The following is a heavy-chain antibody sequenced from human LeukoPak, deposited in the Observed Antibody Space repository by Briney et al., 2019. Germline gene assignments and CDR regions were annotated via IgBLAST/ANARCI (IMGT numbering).Heavy chain of an antibody. D-gene: IGHD3-22*01. CDR2: IIPIFGTA. Sequence: SVKVSCKASGGTFSSYAISWVRQVPGQGPEWMGGIIPIFGTANYAQKFQGRVTITADESTSTAYMELSSLRSEDTAVYYCARGIWDSSGYYFDYWGQGTLVTVSS. CDR3: ARGIWDSSGYYFDY. J-gene: IGHJ4*02. V-gene: IGHV1-69*01. CDR1: GGTFSSYA.